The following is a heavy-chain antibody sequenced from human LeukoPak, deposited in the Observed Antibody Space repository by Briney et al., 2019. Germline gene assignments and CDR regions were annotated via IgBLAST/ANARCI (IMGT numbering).Heavy chain of an antibody. CDR3: ARDSLERGAPVDY. V-gene: IGHV3-66*01. J-gene: IGHJ4*02. Sequence: TGGSLRLSCAASGFTVSSNHMSWVRQAPGKGLEWVSVIYSGGSTYYADSVKGRFTISRDNSKNTLYLQMNSLRAEDTAVYYCARDSLERGAPVDYWGQGTLVTVSS. CDR2: IYSGGST. CDR1: GFTVSSNH. D-gene: IGHD1-26*01.